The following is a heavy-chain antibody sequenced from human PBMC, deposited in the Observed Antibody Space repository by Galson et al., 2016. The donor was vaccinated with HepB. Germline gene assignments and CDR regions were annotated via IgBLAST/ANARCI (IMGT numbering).Heavy chain of an antibody. CDR3: ARVASKWELREFDN. CDR2: IWYDGNND. CDR1: GFTFSSYG. V-gene: IGHV3-33*01. Sequence: LRLSCAASGFTFSSYGMHWVRQAPGKGLEWVAVIWYDGNNDYYTDSVKGRFTISRDNSKNTLYLQMNSLRAEDTAVYYCARVASKWELREFDNWGQGTLVTVSS. D-gene: IGHD1-26*01. J-gene: IGHJ4*02.